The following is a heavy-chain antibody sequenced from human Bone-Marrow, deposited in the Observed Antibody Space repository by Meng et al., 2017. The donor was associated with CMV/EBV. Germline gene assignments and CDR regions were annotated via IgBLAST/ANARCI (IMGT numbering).Heavy chain of an antibody. CDR3: AREDTYYDFWSGYLGDSWYGMDV. V-gene: IGHV3-74*01. J-gene: IGHJ6*02. Sequence: LTCAASGFTFSSYWMHWVRQAPGKGLVWVSRINSDGSSTSYADSVKGRFTISRDNAKNTLYLQMNSLRAEDTAVYYCAREDTYYDFWSGYLGDSWYGMDVWGQGTTVTVSS. CDR1: GFTFSSYW. D-gene: IGHD3-3*01. CDR2: INSDGSST.